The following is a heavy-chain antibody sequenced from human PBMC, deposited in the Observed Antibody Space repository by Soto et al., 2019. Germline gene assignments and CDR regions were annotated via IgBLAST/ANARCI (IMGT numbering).Heavy chain of an antibody. CDR1: GFTFSSYS. CDR3: ARDGDSSGWYDY. V-gene: IGHV3-21*01. Sequence: GGSLRLSCAASGFTFSSYSMNWVRQAPGKGLEWVSSISSSSSYIYYADSVKGRFTISRDNAKNSLYLQMNSLRAEDTAVYYRARDGDSSGWYDYWGQGTLVTVSS. D-gene: IGHD6-19*01. CDR2: ISSSSSYI. J-gene: IGHJ4*02.